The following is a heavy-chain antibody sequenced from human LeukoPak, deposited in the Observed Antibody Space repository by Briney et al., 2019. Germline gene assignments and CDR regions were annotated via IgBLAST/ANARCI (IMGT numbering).Heavy chain of an antibody. CDR2: ISGGGETI. Sequence: GGSLRLSCAASKFIFSDYYMSWIRQAPGKGLEWLSYISGGGETIYYADSVKGRFTISRDNAKNSLYLQTNSLRAEDTAVYYCARAWGSADYWGQGTQVTVSS. D-gene: IGHD7-27*01. V-gene: IGHV3-11*01. CDR1: KFIFSDYY. J-gene: IGHJ4*02. CDR3: ARAWGSADY.